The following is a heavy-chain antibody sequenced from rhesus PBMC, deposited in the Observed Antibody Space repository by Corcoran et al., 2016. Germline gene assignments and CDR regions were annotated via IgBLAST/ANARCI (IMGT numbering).Heavy chain of an antibody. D-gene: IGHD6-25*01. CDR2: IYGSGSST. J-gene: IGHJ4*01. Sequence: QLQLQESGPGLVKPSETLSVTCVVSGGSIRSSYWSWIRQAPWKGLEWIGYIYGSGSSTNYNPSIKSRVTLSVDTSKNQLSLKLSSVTAADTAVYYCASEGAAAPFDYWGQGVLVTVSS. V-gene: IGHV4-169*02. CDR3: ASEGAAAPFDY. CDR1: GGSIRSSY.